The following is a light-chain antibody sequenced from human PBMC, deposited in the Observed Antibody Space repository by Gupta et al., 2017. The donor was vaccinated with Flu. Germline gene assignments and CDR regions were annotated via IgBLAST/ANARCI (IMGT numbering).Light chain of an antibody. Sequence: ATLSVPPGERAALSCRASQSVSYNLAWYQQKPGQAPRLLIYGASTRATGIPARFSGSGSGTEFTLTISSLQSEDFAVYYCQQYNNWPPLTFGGGTKVEIK. CDR1: QSVSYN. CDR3: QQYNNWPPLT. J-gene: IGKJ4*01. V-gene: IGKV3-15*01. CDR2: GAS.